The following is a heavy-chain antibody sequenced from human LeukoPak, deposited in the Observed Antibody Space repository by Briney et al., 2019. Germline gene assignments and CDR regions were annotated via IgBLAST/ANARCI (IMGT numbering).Heavy chain of an antibody. CDR2: IYTSGRT. CDR1: GLHKNCYF. Sequence: DTLSLTCCVWGLHKNCYFWLWLGQPPGKGLDGIGYIYTSGRTNNNPSPKTRVTISVDTSKNQYSLKLSSVPAADTAVYYCARELWIANAPGSSVDPWGHGNLVTVSS. D-gene: IGHD3-10*01. V-gene: IGHV4-4*09. J-gene: IGHJ5*02. CDR3: ARELWIANAPGSSVDP.